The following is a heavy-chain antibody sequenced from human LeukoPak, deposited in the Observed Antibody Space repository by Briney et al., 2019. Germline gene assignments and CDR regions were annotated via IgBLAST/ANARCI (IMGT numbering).Heavy chain of an antibody. J-gene: IGHJ5*02. D-gene: IGHD6-19*01. CDR2: ISSGAGAT. Sequence: GGSLRLSCAASGFTFSSYAMSWVRQVPGKRLEWVSAISSGAGATGYADSVKGRFTISRVNSKSTIYLQMNSLRAEDTAIYYCAKDLEQSYSGWSTSYDAWGQGTLVTVSS. CDR1: GFTFSSYA. V-gene: IGHV3-23*01. CDR3: AKDLEQSYSGWSTSYDA.